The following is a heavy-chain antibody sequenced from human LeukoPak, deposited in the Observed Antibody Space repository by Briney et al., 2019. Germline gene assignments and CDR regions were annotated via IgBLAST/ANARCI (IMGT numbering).Heavy chain of an antibody. V-gene: IGHV3-7*01. D-gene: IGHD3-10*01. CDR3: AKDQAGNTMVRGVIIKAYYYYYGMDV. CDR1: GFTFSSYW. Sequence: GGSLRLSCAASGFTFSSYWMSWVRQAPGKGLEWVANIKQDGSEKYYVDSVKGRFTTSRDNSKNTLYLQMNSLRAEDTAVYYCAKDQAGNTMVRGVIIKAYYYYYGMDVWGQGTTVTVSS. J-gene: IGHJ6*02. CDR2: IKQDGSEK.